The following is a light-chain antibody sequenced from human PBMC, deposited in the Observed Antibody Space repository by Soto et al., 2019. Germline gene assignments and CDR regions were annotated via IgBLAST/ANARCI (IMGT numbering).Light chain of an antibody. CDR2: DAS. Sequence: EIVLTQSPATLSLSPGERATLSCRASQSVSRYLAWYQQKPGQAPRKQQKPGQAPRLLIFDASNRATAIPARFSGSGSGTDFALTLSSLEPEDFAVYYCLAGTFGQGTRLEIK. CDR3: LAGT. V-gene: IGKV3-11*01. J-gene: IGKJ5*01. CDR1: QSVSRY.